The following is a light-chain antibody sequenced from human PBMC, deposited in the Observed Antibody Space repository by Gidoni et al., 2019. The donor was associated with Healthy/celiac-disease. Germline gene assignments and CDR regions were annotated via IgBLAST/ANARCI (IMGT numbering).Light chain of an antibody. V-gene: IGKV1-5*03. J-gene: IGKJ1*01. CDR3: QQYNSYLWT. CDR1: QSISSW. CDR2: KAS. Sequence: DIQMNQSPSTLSASVGDRVTITCRASQSISSWLAWYQQKPGKAPKLLIYKASSLESGVPSRFSGSGSGTEFTLTISSLQPEDFATYYCQQYNSYLWTFGQWTKVEIK.